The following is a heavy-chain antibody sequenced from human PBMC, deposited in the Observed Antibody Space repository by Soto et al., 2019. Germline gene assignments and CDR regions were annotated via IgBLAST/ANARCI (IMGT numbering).Heavy chain of an antibody. V-gene: IGHV3-74*01. CDR2: ISPDGTIT. Sequence: PGGSLRLSCAASGYTFSRHWIHWVRQAPGQGLVGVSRISPDGTITDYADSVRGRFTISRDNAKNTLYLQMDSLRADDTAVYYCARPRSMSSSGFDIWGQGTMVTVSS. D-gene: IGHD6-6*01. CDR3: ARPRSMSSSGFDI. J-gene: IGHJ3*02. CDR1: GYTFSRHW.